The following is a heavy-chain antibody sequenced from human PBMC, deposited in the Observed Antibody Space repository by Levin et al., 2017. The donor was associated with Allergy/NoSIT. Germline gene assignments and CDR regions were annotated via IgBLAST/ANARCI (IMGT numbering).Heavy chain of an antibody. Sequence: GGSLRLSCAASGFTFSNYWMHWVRQAPGKGLVWVSHINSDGTNTNYADSVKGRFTISRDNAENTLYLQLNSLRAEDTAVYFCARGGCRSTSCLDYWGQGTLVTVSS. CDR2: INSDGTNT. D-gene: IGHD2-2*01. V-gene: IGHV3-74*01. CDR1: GFTFSNYW. CDR3: ARGGCRSTSCLDY. J-gene: IGHJ4*02.